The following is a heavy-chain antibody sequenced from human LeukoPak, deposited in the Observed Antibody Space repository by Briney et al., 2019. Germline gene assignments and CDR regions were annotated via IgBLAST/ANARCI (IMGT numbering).Heavy chain of an antibody. J-gene: IGHJ6*02. CDR1: GGPISSYY. CDR3: ATTPLTYGSGSYTDYYYYGMDV. V-gene: IGHV4-59*08. Sequence: PSETLSLTCTVSGGPISSYYWSWIRQPPGKGLEWIGYIYYSGSTNYNPSLKSRVTISVDTSKNQFSLKLSSVTAADTAVYYCATTPLTYGSGSYTDYYYYGMDVWGQGTTVTVSS. D-gene: IGHD3-10*01. CDR2: IYYSGST.